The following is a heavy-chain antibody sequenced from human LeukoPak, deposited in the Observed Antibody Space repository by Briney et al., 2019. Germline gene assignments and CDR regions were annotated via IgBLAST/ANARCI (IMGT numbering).Heavy chain of an antibody. CDR1: GGSISSYY. CDR3: ARESRGWSYFDD. Sequence: SETLSLTCTVSGGSISSYYWSWVRQPPGKGLEWIGYIFYSGSTNYNPSLKSRVTISVDPSKNQFSLKLSSVTAADTAVYYCARESRGWSYFDDWGQGTLVTVSS. D-gene: IGHD6-19*01. CDR2: IFYSGST. V-gene: IGHV4-59*01. J-gene: IGHJ4*02.